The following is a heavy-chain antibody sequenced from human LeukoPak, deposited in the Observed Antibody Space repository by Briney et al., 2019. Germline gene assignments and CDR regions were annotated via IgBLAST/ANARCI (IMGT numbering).Heavy chain of an antibody. J-gene: IGHJ3*02. D-gene: IGHD5-24*01. V-gene: IGHV3-53*01. CDR1: GFTVSSNY. CDR3: AREGYNSAFDI. Sequence: PGGSLRLSCAASGFTVSSNYMTWVRRAPRKGLEWVSFIYSAGSTYYADSVKGRFTISRDNSKNTLYLQMNSLRAEDTAVYYCAREGYNSAFDIWGQGTMVTVSS. CDR2: IYSAGST.